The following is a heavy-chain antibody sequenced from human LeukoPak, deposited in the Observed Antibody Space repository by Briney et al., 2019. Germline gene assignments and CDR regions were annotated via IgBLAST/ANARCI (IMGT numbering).Heavy chain of an antibody. CDR2: ITGSSSHL. CDR1: GFTLSTYS. Sequence: PGGSLRLSCAASGFTLSTYSMNWVRQAPGKGLEWVSSITGSSSHLYYADSMKGRFTISRDNAKNSLYLQMDSLRAEDTAVYYCARDPYSGTLYGYYYYYMDVWGKGTTVTVSS. J-gene: IGHJ6*03. V-gene: IGHV3-21*01. D-gene: IGHD5-12*01. CDR3: ARDPYSGTLYGYYYYYMDV.